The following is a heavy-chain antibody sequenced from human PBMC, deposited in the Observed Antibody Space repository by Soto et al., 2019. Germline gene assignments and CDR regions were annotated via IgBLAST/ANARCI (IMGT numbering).Heavy chain of an antibody. J-gene: IGHJ6*02. D-gene: IGHD6-6*01. CDR3: AKATAARPRGMDV. Sequence: EVQLLESGGGLVQPGGSLRLSCAASGFTFSSYAMSWVRQAPGKGLEWVSAISGSGGSTYYADSVKGRFTISRDNSKNTLYRQMNSLRAEDTAVYYCAKATAARPRGMDVWGQGTTVTVSS. CDR1: GFTFSSYA. CDR2: ISGSGGST. V-gene: IGHV3-23*01.